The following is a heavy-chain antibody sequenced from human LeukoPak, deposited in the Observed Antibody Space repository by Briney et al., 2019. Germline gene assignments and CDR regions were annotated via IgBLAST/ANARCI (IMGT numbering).Heavy chain of an antibody. D-gene: IGHD3-16*01. CDR1: GFTFSSYW. CDR3: AREWGYYDY. Sequence: GGSLRLSCAASGFTFSSYWVSWVRQAPGKGLEWVANIKQDGSEKYYVDSVKGRFTISRDNAKNSLYLQMNSLRAEDTAVYYCAREWGYYDYWGQGTLVTVSS. J-gene: IGHJ4*02. V-gene: IGHV3-7*01. CDR2: IKQDGSEK.